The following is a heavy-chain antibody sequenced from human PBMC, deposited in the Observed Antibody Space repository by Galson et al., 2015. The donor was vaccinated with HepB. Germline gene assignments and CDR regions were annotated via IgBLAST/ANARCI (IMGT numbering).Heavy chain of an antibody. V-gene: IGHV3-23*01. Sequence: SLRLSCAASGFTFNSYAMAWVRQAPGKGLEWVSVVTSGGENKFYADSLTGRVILSREKFRNTLYLRTSSLRADDTAVYYCVTTVRGINYWGQGTLLTVSS. J-gene: IGHJ4*02. CDR2: VTSGGENK. CDR1: GFTFNSYA. CDR3: VTTVRGINY. D-gene: IGHD3-10*01.